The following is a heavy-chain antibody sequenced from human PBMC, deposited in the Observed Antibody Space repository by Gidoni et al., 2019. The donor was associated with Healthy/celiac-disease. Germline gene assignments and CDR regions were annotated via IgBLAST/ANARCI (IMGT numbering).Heavy chain of an antibody. Sequence: EVQLVESGGGLVQPGGSLRLSCPASGFTFSSYSMNWVRQAPGKGLEWVSYISSSSSTIYYADSVKGRFTISRDNAKNSLYLQMNSLRDEDTAVYYCARPKLLWFGDGAFDIWGQGTMVTVSS. V-gene: IGHV3-48*02. CDR3: ARPKLLWFGDGAFDI. J-gene: IGHJ3*02. CDR2: ISSSSSTI. D-gene: IGHD3-10*01. CDR1: GFTFSSYS.